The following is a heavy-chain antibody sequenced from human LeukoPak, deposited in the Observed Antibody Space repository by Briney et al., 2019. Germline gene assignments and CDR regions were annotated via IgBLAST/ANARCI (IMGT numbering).Heavy chain of an antibody. Sequence: PGGSLRLSCAASGFTFGTSTMSWIRQPPGKGLEWIGYIYYSGSTNYNPSLKSRVTISVDTSKNQFSLKLSSVTAADTAVYYCARVKLDSSGYPFDNWGQGTLVTVSS. CDR2: IYYSGST. CDR3: ARVKLDSSGYPFDN. J-gene: IGHJ4*02. D-gene: IGHD3-22*01. V-gene: IGHV4-59*01. CDR1: GFTFGTST.